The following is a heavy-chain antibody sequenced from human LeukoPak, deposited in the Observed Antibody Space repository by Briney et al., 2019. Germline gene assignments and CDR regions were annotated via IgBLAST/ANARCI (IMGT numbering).Heavy chain of an antibody. CDR2: ISDDGNNK. J-gene: IGHJ4*02. Sequence: GGSLRLSCAASGFTFTNFAMHWVRQAPGKGLEWVTVISDDGNNKYFADSVKGRFTISRDNAKNSLYLQMNSLRAEDTAVYYCARQLHLQQLAHFDYWGQGTLVTVSS. V-gene: IGHV3-30*03. CDR1: GFTFTNFA. D-gene: IGHD6-13*01. CDR3: ARQLHLQQLAHFDY.